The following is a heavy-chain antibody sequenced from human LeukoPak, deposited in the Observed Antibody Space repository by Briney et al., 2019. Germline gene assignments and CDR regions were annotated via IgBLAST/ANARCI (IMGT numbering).Heavy chain of an antibody. V-gene: IGHV4-4*02. CDR3: ARVYGILGTINY. CDR2: FSYSGST. D-gene: IGHD1-26*01. Sequence: KPSGTLSLTCAVSGGSISSSNWWSWVRQPPGKGLEWIGSFSYSGSTYYNPSLKSRVTISVDTSKNQFSLKLSSVTAADTAVYYCARVYGILGTINYWGQGTLVTVSS. J-gene: IGHJ4*02. CDR1: GGSISSSNW.